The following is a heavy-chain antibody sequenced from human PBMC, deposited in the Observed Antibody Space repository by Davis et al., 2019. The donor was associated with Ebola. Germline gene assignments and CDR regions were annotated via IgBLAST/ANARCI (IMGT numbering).Heavy chain of an antibody. Sequence: SETLSLTCTVSGDSVTTGSYYWSWIRQPPGKGLEWIGYIYYSGSTTYNPSLKSRVTIAVDTSKNQFSLKLSSVTAADTAVYYFARHADYDFWSGYYWEYYGMDVWGQGTTVTVSS. CDR3: ARHADYDFWSGYYWEYYGMDV. V-gene: IGHV4-61*01. J-gene: IGHJ6*02. CDR2: IYYSGST. CDR1: GDSVTTGSYY. D-gene: IGHD3-3*01.